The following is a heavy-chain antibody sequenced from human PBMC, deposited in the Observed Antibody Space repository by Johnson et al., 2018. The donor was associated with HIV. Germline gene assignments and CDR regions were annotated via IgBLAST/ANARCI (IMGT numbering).Heavy chain of an antibody. V-gene: IGHV3-66*01. J-gene: IGHJ3*02. D-gene: IGHD3-9*01. CDR1: GFTVSSNY. CDR2: IYSGGST. CDR3: ASVYYDILTGYYYDAFDM. Sequence: VQLVESGGGLVQPGGSLRLSCAASGFTVSSNYMSWVRQAPGKGLEWVSVIYSGGSTYYADSVKGRFTISRDNSKNTLYLQMNSLRAEDTAVYYCASVYYDILTGYYYDAFDMWGQGTMVTVSS.